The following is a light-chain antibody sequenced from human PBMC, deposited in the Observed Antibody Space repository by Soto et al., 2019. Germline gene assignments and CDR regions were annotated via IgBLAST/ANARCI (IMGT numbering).Light chain of an antibody. V-gene: IGLV2-14*01. CDR3: SSYTSSSTLYV. CDR2: EVS. Sequence: QSALTQPASVSGSPGQSITISCTGTSSDVGGYNYVSWYQQHPGKAPKLMIYEVSNRPSGVSNRFSGSKSGNTATLTISGRQAEDEADYYCSSYTSSSTLYVFGPGTKVTVL. CDR1: SSDVGGYNY. J-gene: IGLJ1*01.